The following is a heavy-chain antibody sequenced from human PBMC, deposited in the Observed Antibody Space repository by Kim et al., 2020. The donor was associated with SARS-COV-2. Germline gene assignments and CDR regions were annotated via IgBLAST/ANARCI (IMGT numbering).Heavy chain of an antibody. CDR1: GYSFTSYW. Sequence: GESLKISCKGSGYSFTSYWISWVRQMPGKGLEWMGRIDPSDSYTNYSPSFQGHVTISADKSISTAYLQWSSLKASDTAMYYCARLRFGENIGGFYYYGMDVWGQGTTVTVSS. CDR2: IDPSDSYT. CDR3: ARLRFGENIGGFYYYGMDV. J-gene: IGHJ6*02. D-gene: IGHD3-10*01. V-gene: IGHV5-10-1*01.